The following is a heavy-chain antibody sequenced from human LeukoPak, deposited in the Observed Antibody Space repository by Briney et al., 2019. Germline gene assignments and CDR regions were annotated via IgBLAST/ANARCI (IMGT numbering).Heavy chain of an antibody. CDR2: ISGSGGST. CDR1: GFTFSSYA. Sequence: GGSLRLSCAASGFTFSSYAMSWVRQAPGKGLEWVSAISGSGGSTYYADSVKGRFTISRDNSKNTLYLQMNSLRAEDTAVYYCARNYYYDSSGYYRHDAFDIWGQGTMVTVSS. V-gene: IGHV3-23*01. J-gene: IGHJ3*02. D-gene: IGHD3-22*01. CDR3: ARNYYYDSSGYYRHDAFDI.